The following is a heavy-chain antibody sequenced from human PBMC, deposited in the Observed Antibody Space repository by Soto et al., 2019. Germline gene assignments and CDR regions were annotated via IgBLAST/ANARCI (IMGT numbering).Heavy chain of an antibody. V-gene: IGHV1-8*01. CDR1: GYTFTTYD. CDR2: MNPISGNT. CDR3: ARTPRQELIDF. J-gene: IGHJ4*02. Sequence: GASVKVSCKASGYTFTTYDINWVRQATGQGLEWLGWMNPISGNTGYAPEFQGRVTMTSDTSISTAYMELSSLRSDDTAVYYCARTPRQELIDFWGPGTQVTVSS. D-gene: IGHD3-10*01.